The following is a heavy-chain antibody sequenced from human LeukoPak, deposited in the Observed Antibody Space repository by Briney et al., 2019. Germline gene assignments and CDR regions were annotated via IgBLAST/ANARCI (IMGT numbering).Heavy chain of an antibody. Sequence: ASVKVSCMASGYTFTGYYMHWVRQAPGQGLEWMGRINPNNGATNYAQKLQGRVTLTGDTSISTAYMELSSLRSDDTAVYYCTRETGSYHGNDYWGQGTLVTVSS. CDR1: GYTFTGYY. CDR2: INPNNGAT. J-gene: IGHJ4*02. D-gene: IGHD1-26*01. CDR3: TRETGSYHGNDY. V-gene: IGHV1-2*06.